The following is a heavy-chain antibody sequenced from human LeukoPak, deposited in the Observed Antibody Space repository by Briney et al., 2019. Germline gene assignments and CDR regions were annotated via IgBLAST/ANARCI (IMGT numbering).Heavy chain of an antibody. Sequence: GGSLRLSCAASGFTFSSYGMHWVRQAPGKGLEWVAFIRYDGSNKYYADSVKGRFTISRDNSKNTLYLQMNSLRAEDTAVYYCAKDLGRHYYYYMDVWGKGTTVTVSS. CDR2: IRYDGSNK. V-gene: IGHV3-30*02. J-gene: IGHJ6*03. CDR1: GFTFSSYG. CDR3: AKDLGRHYYYYMDV.